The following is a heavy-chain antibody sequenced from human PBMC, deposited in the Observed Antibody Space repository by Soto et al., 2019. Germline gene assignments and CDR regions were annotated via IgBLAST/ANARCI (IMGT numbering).Heavy chain of an antibody. CDR3: ARGSTVAAILFDY. Sequence: QVQLQESGPGLVKPSQTLSLTCTVSGDSISSGGYYWSWIRQHPGKGLEWIGYIYYSGSTYDNPSLKSRVIISVDTSKNQFSLKLSSVTAADTAVYYCARGSTVAAILFDYWGQGTLVTVSS. CDR1: GDSISSGGYY. CDR2: IYYSGST. J-gene: IGHJ4*02. V-gene: IGHV4-31*03. D-gene: IGHD2-15*01.